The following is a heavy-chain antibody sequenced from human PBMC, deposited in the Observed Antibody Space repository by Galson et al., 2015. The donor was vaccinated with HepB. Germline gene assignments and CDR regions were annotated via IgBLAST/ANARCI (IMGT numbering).Heavy chain of an antibody. CDR1: GYSFTSYW. CDR3: ARLTSYPGIAAAGTYYYYYMDV. CDR2: IDPSDSYT. V-gene: IGHV5-10-1*01. J-gene: IGHJ6*03. Sequence: QSGAEVKKPGESLRISCKGSGYSFTSYWISWVRQMPGKGLEWMGRIDPSDSYTNYSPSFQGHVTISADKSISTAYLQWSSLKASDTAMYYCARLTSYPGIAAAGTYYYYYMDVWGKGTTVTVSS. D-gene: IGHD6-13*01.